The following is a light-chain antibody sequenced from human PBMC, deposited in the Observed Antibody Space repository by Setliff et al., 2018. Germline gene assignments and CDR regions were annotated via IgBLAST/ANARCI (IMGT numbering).Light chain of an antibody. J-gene: IGLJ1*01. Sequence: QSVLTQPPSASGSPGQSVTISCTGTSSDVGGYKYVSWYQQHPGKAPKLMIYNVNKRPSGVPDRFSASRSGDTASLTISGLQAEDESDYYCCSYAGNSYVFGTGTKVTVL. CDR3: CSYAGNSYV. CDR2: NVN. CDR1: SSDVGGYKY. V-gene: IGLV2-8*01.